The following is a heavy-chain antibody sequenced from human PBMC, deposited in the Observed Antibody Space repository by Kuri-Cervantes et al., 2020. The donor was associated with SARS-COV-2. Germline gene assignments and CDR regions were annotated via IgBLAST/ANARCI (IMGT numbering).Heavy chain of an antibody. J-gene: IGHJ6*03. CDR2: ISWNSGSI. CDR1: GFTFDDYA. CDR3: ARSIISHQIYYYFYYMDV. Sequence: SLKISCAASGFTFDDYAMHWVRQAPGKGLEWVLGISWNSGSIGYADSVKGRFTISRDNAKNSLYLQMNSLRAEDTAIYYCARSIISHQIYYYFYYMDVWGKGTAVTVSS. D-gene: IGHD1-14*01. V-gene: IGHV3-9*01.